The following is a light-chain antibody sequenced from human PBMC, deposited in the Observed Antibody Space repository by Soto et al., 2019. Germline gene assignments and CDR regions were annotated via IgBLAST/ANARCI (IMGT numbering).Light chain of an antibody. V-gene: IGLV2-8*01. CDR3: TSYVGNDIWV. Sequence: QSALTQPPSASGSPGQSVTISCTGTSSDVGAYKYVSWYQQYPGKAPKLMIYEVTKRPSGVPDRFSSSKSGNTASLTVSGLQADDEADYYCTSYVGNDIWVFGGGTKLTVL. J-gene: IGLJ3*02. CDR1: SSDVGAYKY. CDR2: EVT.